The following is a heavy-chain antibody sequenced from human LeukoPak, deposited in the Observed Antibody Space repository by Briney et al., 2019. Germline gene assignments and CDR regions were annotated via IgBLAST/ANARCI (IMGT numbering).Heavy chain of an antibody. CDR2: ISAYNGNT. CDR3: ARDRRAAGYENAFDI. J-gene: IGHJ3*02. D-gene: IGHD6-13*01. V-gene: IGHV1-18*01. CDR1: GYIFTSYG. Sequence: ASVKVSCKASGYIFTSYGISWVRQAPGQGLEWMGWISAYNGNTNYAQKLQGRVTMTTDTSTSTAYMELRSLRSDDTAVYYCARDRRAAGYENAFDIWGQGTMVTVSS.